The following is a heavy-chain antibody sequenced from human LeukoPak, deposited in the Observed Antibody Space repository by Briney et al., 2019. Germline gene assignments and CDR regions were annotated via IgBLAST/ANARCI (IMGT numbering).Heavy chain of an antibody. J-gene: IGHJ5*02. V-gene: IGHV4-39*01. CDR3: ARELYDFWSGYYTDGNWFDP. CDR2: IYYSGST. D-gene: IGHD3-3*01. Sequence: PSETLSLTCTVSGGSISSSSYYWGWIRQPPGKGLEWIGSIYYSGSTYYNPSLKSRVTISVDTSKNQFSLKLSPVTAADTAVYYCARELYDFWSGYYTDGNWFDPWGQGTLVTVSS. CDR1: GGSISSSSYY.